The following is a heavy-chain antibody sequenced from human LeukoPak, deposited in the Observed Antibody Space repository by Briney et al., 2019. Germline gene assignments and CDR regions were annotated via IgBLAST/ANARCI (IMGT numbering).Heavy chain of an antibody. CDR2: INPNSGGT. V-gene: IGHV1-2*02. Sequence: ASVKVSFKASGYTFTVYYMHWVRQAPGQGLEGMGWINPNSGGTDYAQKFRGRVTMTRDTSISTAYMELSRLRSDDTAVYYCARGVAGTYYYYYMDVWGRGTTVTVSS. CDR3: ARGVAGTYYYYYMDV. J-gene: IGHJ6*03. CDR1: GYTFTVYY. D-gene: IGHD6-19*01.